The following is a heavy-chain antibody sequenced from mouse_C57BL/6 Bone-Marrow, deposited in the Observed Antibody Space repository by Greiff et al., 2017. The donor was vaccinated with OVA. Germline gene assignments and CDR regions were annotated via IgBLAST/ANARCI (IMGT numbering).Heavy chain of an antibody. Sequence: QVQLQQSGAELVRPGASVKLSCKASGYTFTDYYINWVKQRPGQGLEWIARIYPGSGNTYYNEKFKGKATLTAEKSSSTAYMQLSSLTSEDSAVYFCAREGNYSNYYAMDYWGQGTSVTVSS. V-gene: IGHV1-76*01. CDR3: AREGNYSNYYAMDY. J-gene: IGHJ4*01. D-gene: IGHD2-5*01. CDR2: IYPGSGNT. CDR1: GYTFTDYY.